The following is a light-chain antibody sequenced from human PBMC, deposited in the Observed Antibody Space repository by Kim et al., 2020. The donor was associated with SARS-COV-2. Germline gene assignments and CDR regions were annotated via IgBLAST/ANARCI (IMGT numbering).Light chain of an antibody. Sequence: GSPVQTASITCSGDNLGDKYACWYQQKPGQSPVLVIYQDSKRPSGIPERFSGSNSGNTATLTISGTQAMDEADYYCQAWDSSSVVFGGGTQLTVL. V-gene: IGLV3-1*01. CDR2: QDS. CDR1: NLGDKY. CDR3: QAWDSSSVV. J-gene: IGLJ2*01.